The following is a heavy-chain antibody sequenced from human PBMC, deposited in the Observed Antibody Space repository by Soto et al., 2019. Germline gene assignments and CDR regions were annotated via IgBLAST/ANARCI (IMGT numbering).Heavy chain of an antibody. CDR2: IYYGGST. V-gene: IGHV4-61*08. CDR1: GGSVSSGDYY. CDR3: AIIPADTYMIIWVDP. J-gene: IGHJ5*02. D-gene: IGHD3-16*01. Sequence: QVQLQESGPGLVKPSETLSLTCTVSGGSVSSGDYYWSWIRQPPGKVLEWIGYIYYGGSTNHKPSSMGRCSISVLTSKHQFSLTLNSVTAADTAVYYCAIIPADTYMIIWVDPWGQGTLVTVSS.